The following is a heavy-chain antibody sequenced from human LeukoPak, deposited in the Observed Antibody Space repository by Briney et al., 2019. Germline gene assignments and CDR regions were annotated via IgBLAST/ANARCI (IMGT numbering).Heavy chain of an antibody. CDR3: ARDTYYHYYDSSGYYIDY. J-gene: IGHJ4*02. CDR2: IWYDGSNK. D-gene: IGHD3-22*01. V-gene: IGHV3-33*01. CDR1: GFTFSSYG. Sequence: GGSLRLCCAASGFTFSSYGMHWVRQAPGKGLEWVAVIWYDGSNKYYADSVKGRFTISRDTSQNTLYLQMNSLRAEDTAVYYCARDTYYHYYDSSGYYIDYWGQGNPVTVSS.